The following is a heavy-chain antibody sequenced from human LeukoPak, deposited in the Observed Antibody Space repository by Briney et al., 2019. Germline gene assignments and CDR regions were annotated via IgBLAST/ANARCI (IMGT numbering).Heavy chain of an antibody. CDR2: IKSDGRT. CDR3: ARAPSEIGGYYPEYFRH. D-gene: IGHD3-22*01. Sequence: PGGSLRLSCAASGFTFSTYNMNWVRQAPGKGLVWVSRIKSDGRTNYADSVKGRFTISRDNAKNTVSLQMNSLRAEDTGVYYCARAPSEIGGYYPEYFRHWGQGTLVTVSS. CDR1: GFTFSTYN. J-gene: IGHJ1*01. V-gene: IGHV3-74*01.